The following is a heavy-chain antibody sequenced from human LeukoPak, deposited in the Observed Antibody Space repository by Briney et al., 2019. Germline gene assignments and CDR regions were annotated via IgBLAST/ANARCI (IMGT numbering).Heavy chain of an antibody. CDR2: IYHTGST. CDR1: GYSISSGYY. V-gene: IGHV4-38-2*02. D-gene: IGHD6-13*01. J-gene: IGHJ4*02. Sequence: PSESLSLTCTVSGYSISSGYYWGWIRQPPGKGLEWIGSIYHTGSTYYNPSLKSRVTISVDTSKNQFSLKLSSVTAADTGMYYCARGRGMAATFFDYWGQGILVTVSS. CDR3: ARGRGMAATFFDY.